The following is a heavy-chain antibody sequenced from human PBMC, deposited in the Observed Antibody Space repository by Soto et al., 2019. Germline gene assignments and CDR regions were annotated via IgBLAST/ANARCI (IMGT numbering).Heavy chain of an antibody. J-gene: IGHJ6*02. CDR2: MNPNSGNT. Sequence: QVQLVQSGAEVKKPGASVKVSCKASGYTFTSYDINWVRQATGQGLEWMGWMNPNSGNTGYAQKFQGRVTMTRNTSISTVYMELSSLRSEDTAVYYCARKGYCSGGSCFDYYYYGMDVWGQGTTVTVSS. D-gene: IGHD2-15*01. CDR3: ARKGYCSGGSCFDYYYYGMDV. CDR1: GYTFTSYD. V-gene: IGHV1-8*01.